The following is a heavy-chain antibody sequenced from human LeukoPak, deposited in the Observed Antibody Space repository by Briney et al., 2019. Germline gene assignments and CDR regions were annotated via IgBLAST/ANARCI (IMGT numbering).Heavy chain of an antibody. CDR3: AKDAVNYYDSSGYSND. V-gene: IGHV3-23*01. J-gene: IGHJ4*02. CDR1: GFTVSSNY. Sequence: PGGSLRLSCAASGFTVSSNYMSWIRQAPGKGLEWVSAISGSGGSTYYADSVKGRFTISRDNSKNTLYLQMNSLRAEDTAVYYCAKDAVNYYDSSGYSNDWGQGTLVTVSS. CDR2: ISGSGGST. D-gene: IGHD3-22*01.